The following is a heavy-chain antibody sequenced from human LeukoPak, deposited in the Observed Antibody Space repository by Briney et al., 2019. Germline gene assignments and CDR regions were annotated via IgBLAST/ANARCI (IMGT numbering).Heavy chain of an antibody. Sequence: ETLSLTCTVSGGSISTYYWSWIRQPPGKGLEWIGYIYYSGSTDYNPSLKSRVTISVGTSKNQFSLKLTSVTAADTAVYFCARRAYTSGFYYFDYWGQGTLVTVSS. CDR2: IYYSGST. CDR3: ARRAYTSGFYYFDY. CDR1: GGSISTYY. D-gene: IGHD3-22*01. J-gene: IGHJ4*02. V-gene: IGHV4-59*01.